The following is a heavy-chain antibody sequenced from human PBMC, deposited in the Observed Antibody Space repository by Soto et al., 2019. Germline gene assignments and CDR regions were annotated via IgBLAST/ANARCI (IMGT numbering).Heavy chain of an antibody. CDR1: GGSLSSYY. V-gene: IGHV4-59*01. J-gene: IGHJ3*02. D-gene: IGHD3-3*01. Sequence: PSETLSLTCTVSGGSLSSYYWSWIRQPPGKGLEWIGYIYYSGSTNYNPSLKSRVTISVDTSKNQFSLKLSSVTAADTAVYYCARNGGKYYDFWSGPHDAFDIWGQGTMVTVSS. CDR2: IYYSGST. CDR3: ARNGGKYYDFWSGPHDAFDI.